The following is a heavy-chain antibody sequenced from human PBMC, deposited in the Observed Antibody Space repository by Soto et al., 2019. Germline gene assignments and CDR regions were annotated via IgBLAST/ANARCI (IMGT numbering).Heavy chain of an antibody. CDR2: IIPFFGSP. D-gene: IGHD1-26*01. Sequence: QVQLVQSGAEVKKPGSSVTVSCKASADTFNNYAIAWVRQAPGQCLEWMGGIIPFFGSPKYSQKFQNRVTITVEESTSTSYMNLTGLRSDDTAVYYCARAIVPRFNWFDPWGQGTLVTVSS. J-gene: IGHJ5*02. CDR1: ADTFNNYA. CDR3: ARAIVPRFNWFDP. V-gene: IGHV1-69*01.